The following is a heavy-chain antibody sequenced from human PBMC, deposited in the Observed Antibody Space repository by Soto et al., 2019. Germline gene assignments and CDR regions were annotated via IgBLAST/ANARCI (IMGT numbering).Heavy chain of an antibody. CDR2: INPYSGGA. J-gene: IGHJ5*02. CDR1: GYTFTGYF. Sequence: AAVKVSCKASGYTFTGYFMHWVRQAPGQGLEWMGWINPYSGGADYAQSFQGRVTMTRDTSISTVYMELSRLRFDDTAVYYCARVIRGAYYNSPLDTWGQGTVVTVSS. V-gene: IGHV1-2*02. D-gene: IGHD3-10*01. CDR3: ARVIRGAYYNSPLDT.